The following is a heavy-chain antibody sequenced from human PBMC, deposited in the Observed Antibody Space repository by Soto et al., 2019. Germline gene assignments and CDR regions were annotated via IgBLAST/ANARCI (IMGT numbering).Heavy chain of an antibody. V-gene: IGHV3-30*04. CDR2: IAFDGTIK. CDR3: ARDMFRWIPDYVDY. Sequence: QVQLVESGGGVVQPGRSLRLSCAASGFTFSTYPFHWVRQAPGKGLEWVAVIAFDGTIKLYADSVKGRFTISRDDSKNTLYLQMNSLRDEDTDIYYCARDMFRWIPDYVDYWGQRTLVTFS. CDR1: GFTFSTYP. J-gene: IGHJ4*02. D-gene: IGHD3-10*01.